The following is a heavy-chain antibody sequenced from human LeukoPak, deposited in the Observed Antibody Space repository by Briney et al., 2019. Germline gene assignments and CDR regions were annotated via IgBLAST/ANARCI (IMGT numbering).Heavy chain of an antibody. CDR2: IYYSGST. V-gene: IGHV4-59*01. CDR1: GGSISSYY. J-gene: IGHJ4*02. CDR3: ARSIAAAGNLGY. Sequence: PSETLSLTCTVSGGSISSYYWSWIRQPPGKGLEWIGYIYYSGSTNYNPSLKSRVTISVDTSKNQFSLKLSSVTAADTAVYYCARSIAAAGNLGYWGQGTLVTVST. D-gene: IGHD6-13*01.